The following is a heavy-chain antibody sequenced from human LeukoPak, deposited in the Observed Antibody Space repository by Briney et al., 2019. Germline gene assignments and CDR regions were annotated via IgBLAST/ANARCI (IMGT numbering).Heavy chain of an antibody. V-gene: IGHV3-21*01. CDR1: GFTFSSYS. D-gene: IGHD6-6*01. J-gene: IGHJ4*02. CDR3: ARKDRAARSCFDY. Sequence: GGSLRLSCAASGFTFSSYSMNWVRQAPGKGLEWVSSISSSSSYIHYADSVKGRFTISRDNAKNSLYLQMNSLRAEDTAVYYCARKDRAARSCFDYWGQGTLVTVSS. CDR2: ISSSSSYI.